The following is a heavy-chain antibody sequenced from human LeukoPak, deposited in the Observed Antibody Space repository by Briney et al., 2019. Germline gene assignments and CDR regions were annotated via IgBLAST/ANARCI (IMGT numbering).Heavy chain of an antibody. V-gene: IGHV3-23*01. J-gene: IGHJ4*02. Sequence: GGSLRLSCAASGFTFSSYAMSWVRQAPGKGLEWVSAISGSGGSTYYADSVKGRFTISRDNSKNPLYLQMNSLRAEDTAVYYCAKGGNAYCSSTSCSVDTATYRGQGTLVTVSS. CDR3: AKGGNAYCSSTSCSVDTATY. CDR2: ISGSGGST. D-gene: IGHD2-2*01. CDR1: GFTFSSYA.